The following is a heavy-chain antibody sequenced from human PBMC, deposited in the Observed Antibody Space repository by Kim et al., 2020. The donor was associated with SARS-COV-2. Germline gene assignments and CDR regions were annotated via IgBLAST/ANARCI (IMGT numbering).Heavy chain of an antibody. Sequence: SETLSLTCTVSGGSISSYYWSWIRQPPGKGLEWIGYIYYSGSTNYNPSLKSRVTISVETSKNQFSLKLSSWTAADTAVYYCAGVAPLTSFGVVGAFDIWGQGTMVTVSS. CDR1: GGSISSYY. D-gene: IGHD3-3*01. V-gene: IGHV4-59*01. CDR2: IYYSGST. CDR3: AGVAPLTSFGVVGAFDI. J-gene: IGHJ3*02.